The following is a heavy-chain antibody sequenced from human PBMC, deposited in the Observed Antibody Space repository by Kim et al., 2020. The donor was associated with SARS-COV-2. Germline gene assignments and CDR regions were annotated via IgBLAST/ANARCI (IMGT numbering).Heavy chain of an antibody. V-gene: IGHV3-23*01. Sequence: GGSLRLSCVASGFTFTKYAMTWLRQAPGKGLEWVAGISISGETAKYTDSVKGRFTISRDNSKDTVYLHLRRLRAEDTALYYCARDVYIGFDGIAEYFQDWGQGTQVTVSA. CDR2: ISISGETA. CDR3: ARDVYIGFDGIAEYFQD. J-gene: IGHJ1*01. CDR1: GFTFTKYA. D-gene: IGHD3-10*01.